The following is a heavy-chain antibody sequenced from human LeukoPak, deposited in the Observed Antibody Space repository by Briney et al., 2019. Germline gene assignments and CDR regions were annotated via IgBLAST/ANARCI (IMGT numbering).Heavy chain of an antibody. J-gene: IGHJ4*02. Sequence: GGSLRLSCAASGFTFSSYWMHWVRQAPGKGLVWVSRINSDGSSTSYADSVKGRFAISRDNAKNTLYPQMNSLRAEDTAVYYCARGYGSSRGWYWGQGTLVTVSS. CDR3: ARGYGSSRGWY. D-gene: IGHD6-6*01. CDR2: INSDGSST. V-gene: IGHV3-74*01. CDR1: GFTFSSYW.